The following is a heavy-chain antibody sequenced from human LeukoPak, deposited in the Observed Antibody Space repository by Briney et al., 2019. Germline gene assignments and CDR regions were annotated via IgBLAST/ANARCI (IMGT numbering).Heavy chain of an antibody. D-gene: IGHD2-15*01. V-gene: IGHV5-10-1*01. J-gene: IGHJ5*02. CDR1: GYSFTSYW. CDR3: ARQYCSGGSCYLIDP. Sequence: KHGESLKISCKGSGYSFTSYWISWVRQMPGKGLEWMGKIDPSDSYTKYSPSFQGHVTISADKSITTAYLQWSSLKASDTAMYYCARQYCSGGSCYLIDPWGQGTLVTVSS. CDR2: IDPSDSYT.